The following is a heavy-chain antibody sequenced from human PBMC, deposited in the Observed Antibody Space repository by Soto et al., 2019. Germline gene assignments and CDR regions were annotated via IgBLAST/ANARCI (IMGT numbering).Heavy chain of an antibody. D-gene: IGHD2-2*01. CDR2: INHSGSA. J-gene: IGHJ6*02. CDR1: GGSFSGYS. CDR3: ARGGNCSSISCPLGYYYGMDV. V-gene: IGHV4-34*01. Sequence: QVQLQQWGAGLLKPSETLSLSCAVYGGSFSGYSWSWIRQPPGKGLEWIGEINHSGSANYNSSLKSLVTTSVDTSKNQFSLRLSSVTAADTAVYYCARGGNCSSISCPLGYYYGMDVWGQGTTVTVSS.